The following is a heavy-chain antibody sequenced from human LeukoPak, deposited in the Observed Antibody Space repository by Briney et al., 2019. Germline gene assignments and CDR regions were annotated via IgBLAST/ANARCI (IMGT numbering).Heavy chain of an antibody. V-gene: IGHV3-7*03. CDR2: IKQDGSEE. CDR3: ARHRRYCSGGSCYSGYYFDS. D-gene: IGHD2-15*01. CDR1: GLIFSSYW. J-gene: IGHJ4*02. Sequence: GGSLRLSCAASGLIFSSYWMSWACQAPGKGLEWVANIKQDGSEEYYVDSVKGRFTISRDNAKNSLYLQMNSLRAEDTAVYYCARHRRYCSGGSCYSGYYFDSWGPGTLVTVSS.